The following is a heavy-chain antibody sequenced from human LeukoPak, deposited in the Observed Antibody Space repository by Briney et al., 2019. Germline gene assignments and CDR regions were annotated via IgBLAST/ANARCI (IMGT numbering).Heavy chain of an antibody. CDR2: IHYSGST. V-gene: IGHV4-59*01. Sequence: SSETLSLTCTVSGGSISGYYWSWIRQSPGRGLEWKGYIHYSGSTDYNPSLKSRVTMSVDTSKNQCSLKLSSVTAADAAVYYCVREGYDSSGYFLDYWGQGTLVTVSS. CDR3: VREGYDSSGYFLDY. D-gene: IGHD3-22*01. CDR1: GGSISGYY. J-gene: IGHJ4*02.